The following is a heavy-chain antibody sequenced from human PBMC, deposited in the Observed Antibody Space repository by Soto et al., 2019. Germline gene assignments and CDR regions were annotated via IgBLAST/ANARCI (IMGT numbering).Heavy chain of an antibody. D-gene: IGHD6-13*01. V-gene: IGHV3-30*03. CDR1: GFTVSSNY. Sequence: GGSLRLSCAASGFTVSSNYMSWVRQAPGKGLEWVAVISYDGSNKYYADSVKGRFTISRDNSKNTLYLQMNSLRAEDTAVYYCSRDDRPGYSSSYFDYWGQGTLVTVSS. J-gene: IGHJ4*02. CDR3: SRDDRPGYSSSYFDY. CDR2: ISYDGSNK.